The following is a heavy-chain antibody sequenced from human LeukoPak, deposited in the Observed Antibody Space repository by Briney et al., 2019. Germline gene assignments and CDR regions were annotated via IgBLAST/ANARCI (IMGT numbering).Heavy chain of an antibody. V-gene: IGHV3-30*18. D-gene: IGHD1-26*01. Sequence: GGSLRLSCAASGFSFSNSGMHWVRQAPGKGLEWVAVTSYDGSHKYYADSVKGRFTISRDDSKNTVSLQMNSLRTEDTAVYFCAKGGGSYGWDLQHWGQGTLVTVSS. J-gene: IGHJ1*01. CDR2: TSYDGSHK. CDR1: GFSFSNSG. CDR3: AKGGGSYGWDLQH.